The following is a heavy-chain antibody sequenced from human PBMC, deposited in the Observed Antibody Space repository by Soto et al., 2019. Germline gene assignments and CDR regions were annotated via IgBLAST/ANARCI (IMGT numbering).Heavy chain of an antibody. J-gene: IGHJ3*02. V-gene: IGHV3-23*01. D-gene: IGHD3-22*01. CDR1: GFTFSSYA. Sequence: EVQLLESGGGLVLPGGSLRLSCAASGFTFSSYAMSWVGQAPGKGLEWVSAISGSGGSTYYADSVKGRFTITRDNSKNTQYLQMNNLRDEDTAVYYCAKVNYYDSSGYYYEDDAFDIWGQGKMVTVSS. CDR3: AKVNYYDSSGYYYEDDAFDI. CDR2: ISGSGGST.